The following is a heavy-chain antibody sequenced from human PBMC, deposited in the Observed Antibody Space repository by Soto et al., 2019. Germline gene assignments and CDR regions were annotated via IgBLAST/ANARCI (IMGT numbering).Heavy chain of an antibody. CDR2: INPSGGNT. CDR1: GYTFSSYY. CDR3: ARASVSGRRFDY. Sequence: ASVKVSCKASGYTFSSYYMHWVRQAPGQGLEWMGVINPSGGNTNYAQKLQGRVTMTRDTSTTTVYVELNSLTSEDTAVYYCARASVSGRRFDYWGQGTPVTVSS. V-gene: IGHV1-46*03. D-gene: IGHD6-19*01. J-gene: IGHJ4*02.